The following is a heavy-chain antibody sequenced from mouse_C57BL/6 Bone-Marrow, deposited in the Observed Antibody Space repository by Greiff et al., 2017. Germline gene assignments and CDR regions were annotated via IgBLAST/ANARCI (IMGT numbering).Heavy chain of an antibody. CDR1: GFNIKDDY. D-gene: IGHD1-1*01. J-gene: IGHJ3*01. V-gene: IGHV14-4*01. CDR3: TRDYYGTRFAY. Sequence: DVKLQESGAELVRPGASVKLSCTASGFNIKDDYMHWVKQRPEQGLEWIGWIDPENGDTEYASKFQGKATITADTSSNTAYLQLSSLTSEDTAVYYCTRDYYGTRFAYWGQGTLVTVSA. CDR2: IDPENGDT.